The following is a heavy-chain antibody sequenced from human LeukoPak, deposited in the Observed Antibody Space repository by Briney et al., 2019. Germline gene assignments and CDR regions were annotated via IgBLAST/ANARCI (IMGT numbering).Heavy chain of an antibody. CDR2: INHSGST. CDR1: GGSISSGGYY. CDR3: ARISFWNYRDWFDP. Sequence: PSETLSLTCTVSGGSISSGGYYWSWIRQPPGKGLEWIGEINHSGSTNYNPSLKSRVTISVDTSKNQFSLKLSSVTAADTAVYYCARISFWNYRDWFDPWGQGTLVTVSS. J-gene: IGHJ5*02. D-gene: IGHD1-7*01. V-gene: IGHV4-39*07.